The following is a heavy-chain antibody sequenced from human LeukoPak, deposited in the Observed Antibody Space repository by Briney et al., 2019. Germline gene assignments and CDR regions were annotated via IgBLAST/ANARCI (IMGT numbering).Heavy chain of an antibody. J-gene: IGHJ5*02. D-gene: IGHD2-21*01. Sequence: ASVKVSCKASGYTFTGYYMHWVRQAPGQGLEGMGWINPNSGGTNYAQKFQGRVTMTRDTSISTAYMELSRLRSDDTAVYYCARDYCGGDCYFGWFDPWGQGTLVTVSS. CDR3: ARDYCGGDCYFGWFDP. CDR1: GYTFTGYY. CDR2: INPNSGGT. V-gene: IGHV1-2*02.